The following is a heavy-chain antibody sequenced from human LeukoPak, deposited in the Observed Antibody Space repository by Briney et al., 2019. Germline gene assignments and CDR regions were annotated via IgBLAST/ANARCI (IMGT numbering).Heavy chain of an antibody. CDR1: GGSISPFQ. Sequence: SETLSLTCTVSGGSISPFQWSWIRQSAGKRLEWIGLIRNTGSADYNPSPESRVTLSIDTSKSQISLRLTSVTAADTAVYYCATGSYSGGFDKWGQRTLVIVSS. D-gene: IGHD2-8*02. CDR2: IRNTGSA. V-gene: IGHV4-4*07. J-gene: IGHJ4*02. CDR3: ATGSYSGGFDK.